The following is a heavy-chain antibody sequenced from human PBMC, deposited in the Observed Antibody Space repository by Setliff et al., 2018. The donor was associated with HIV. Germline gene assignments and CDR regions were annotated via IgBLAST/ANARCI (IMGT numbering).Heavy chain of an antibody. CDR1: GGTFSSYV. V-gene: IGHV1-69*05. CDR3: ALPYCSGGNCWSSASLPPAGWFDP. J-gene: IGHJ5*02. Sequence: GASVKVSCKASGGTFSSYVISWVRQAPGQGPEWMGGIIPMYGVTNYAQKFQGRVTITTDESTSTAYMELSSLRSEDTVVYYCALPYCSGGNCWSSASLPPAGWFDPWGQGTLVTVSS. CDR2: IIPMYGVT. D-gene: IGHD2-15*01.